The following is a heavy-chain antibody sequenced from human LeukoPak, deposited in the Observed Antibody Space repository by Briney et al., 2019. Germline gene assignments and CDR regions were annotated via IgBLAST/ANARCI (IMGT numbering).Heavy chain of an antibody. V-gene: IGHV3-30*04. CDR1: GFTFSNYI. Sequence: GGSMRLSCAASGFTFSNYIMHWVRQAPGKGLDWVAVISENGSNQYYADSVKGRFTISRDNSKNTLFLQMNSLRGEDTAMYYCARVQGGGYRTADYWGQGTLVTVYS. CDR2: ISENGSNQ. CDR3: ARVQGGGYRTADY. J-gene: IGHJ4*02. D-gene: IGHD6-19*01.